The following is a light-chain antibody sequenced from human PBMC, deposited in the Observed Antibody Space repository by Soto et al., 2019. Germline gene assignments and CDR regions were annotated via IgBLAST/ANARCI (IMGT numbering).Light chain of an antibody. J-gene: IGLJ1*01. Sequence: QSVLTQPPSVSGAPGQRGTIPCTGSSSNIGAGYDVHWYQQLPGTAPKLLIYGNSNRPSGVPDRFSGSKPGTSASLAITGLQAEDEADYYCQSYDSSLSGSNVFGTGTKVTVL. V-gene: IGLV1-40*01. CDR1: SSNIGAGYD. CDR3: QSYDSSLSGSNV. CDR2: GNS.